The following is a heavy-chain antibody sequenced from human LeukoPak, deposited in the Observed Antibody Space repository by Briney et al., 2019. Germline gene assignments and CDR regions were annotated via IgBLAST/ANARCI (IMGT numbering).Heavy chain of an antibody. J-gene: IGHJ4*02. CDR1: GFTFSTHW. V-gene: IGHV3-7*03. Sequence: PGGSLRLSCAASGFTFSTHWMSWVRHVPGKGLEWVTNIKQDGSEKHYVDSVRGRFTISRDNAESSLYLQMNSLRAEDTAVYYCASDFGSGSFFAYWGQGTLVTVSS. CDR3: ASDFGSGSFFAY. CDR2: IKQDGSEK. D-gene: IGHD3-10*01.